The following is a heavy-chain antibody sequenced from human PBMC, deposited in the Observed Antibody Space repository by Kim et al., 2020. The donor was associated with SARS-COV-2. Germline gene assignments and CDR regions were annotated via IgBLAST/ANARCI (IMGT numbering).Heavy chain of an antibody. CDR3: ARDLGYSSSWYAPDDY. CDR1: GYTFTSYA. Sequence: ASVKVSCKASGYTFTSYAMHWVRQAPGQRLEWMGWINAGNGNTKYSQKFQGRVTITRDTSASTAYMELSSLRSEDTAVYYCARDLGYSSSWYAPDDYWGQGALVTVSS. V-gene: IGHV1-3*01. D-gene: IGHD6-13*01. J-gene: IGHJ4*02. CDR2: INAGNGNT.